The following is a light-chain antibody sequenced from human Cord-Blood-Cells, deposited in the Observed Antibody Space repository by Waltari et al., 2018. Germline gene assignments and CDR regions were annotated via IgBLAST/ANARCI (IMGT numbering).Light chain of an antibody. Sequence: QSALTQPASVSGSPGQSITISCTGTSSDVGSYNLVSGYQQHPGKAPKLMIYEGSKRPSGGSNRCSGSKCGNTASLTISGLQAEDEADYYCCSYAGSSTWVFGGGTKLTVL. J-gene: IGLJ3*02. CDR1: SSDVGSYNL. V-gene: IGLV2-23*01. CDR3: CSYAGSSTWV. CDR2: EGS.